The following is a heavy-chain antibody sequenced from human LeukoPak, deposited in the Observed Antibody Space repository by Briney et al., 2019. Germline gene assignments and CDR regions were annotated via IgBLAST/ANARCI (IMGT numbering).Heavy chain of an antibody. Sequence: GGSLRLSCAASGFTFSSYGMHWVRQAPGKGLEWVAVIWYDGSNKYYADSVKGRFTISRDNAKNSLYLQMNSLRAEDTAVYYCARDSPDIVVVPAAPLAYYYYGMDVWGQGTTVTASS. CDR1: GFTFSSYG. CDR2: IWYDGSNK. D-gene: IGHD2-2*01. CDR3: ARDSPDIVVVPAAPLAYYYYGMDV. V-gene: IGHV3-33*01. J-gene: IGHJ6*02.